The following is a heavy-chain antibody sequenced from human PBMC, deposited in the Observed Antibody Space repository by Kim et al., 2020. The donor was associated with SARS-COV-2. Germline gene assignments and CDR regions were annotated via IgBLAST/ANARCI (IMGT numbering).Heavy chain of an antibody. Sequence: SVKVSCKASGGTFSSYAISWVRQAPGQGLEWMGGIIPIFGTANYAQKFQGRVTITADESTSTAYMELSSLRSEDTAVYYCARVIREGVLRYFDWLFLDYWGQGTLVTVSS. D-gene: IGHD3-9*01. CDR3: ARVIREGVLRYFDWLFLDY. J-gene: IGHJ4*02. CDR1: GGTFSSYA. V-gene: IGHV1-69*13. CDR2: IIPIFGTA.